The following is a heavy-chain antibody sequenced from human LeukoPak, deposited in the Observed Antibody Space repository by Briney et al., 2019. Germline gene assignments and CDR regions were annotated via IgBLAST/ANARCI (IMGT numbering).Heavy chain of an antibody. D-gene: IGHD3-10*01. Sequence: ASVKVSCKASGYTFSSYGISWVRQAPGQGLEWMGWISAYNGNTNYAQKLQGRVTMTTDTSTSTAYLELRSLRSDDTAVYCCARDTGGYYGSGTYYIFDYWGQGTLVTVSS. CDR1: GYTFSSYG. J-gene: IGHJ4*02. CDR3: ARDTGGYYGSGTYYIFDY. CDR2: ISAYNGNT. V-gene: IGHV1-18*01.